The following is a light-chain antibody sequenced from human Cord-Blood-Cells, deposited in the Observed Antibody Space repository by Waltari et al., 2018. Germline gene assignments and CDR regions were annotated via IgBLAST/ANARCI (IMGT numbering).Light chain of an antibody. CDR3: CSYAGSSTYV. V-gene: IGLV2-23*01. CDR1: SSDVGRYNL. J-gene: IGLJ1*01. Sequence: QSALTQPASVSGSPGQSITIPCTGTSSDVGRYNLVSWYQQHPGKAPKLMIYEGSKRPSGVSNRCSGSKSGNTASLTISGLQAEDEADYYCCSYAGSSTYVFGTGTKVTVL. CDR2: EGS.